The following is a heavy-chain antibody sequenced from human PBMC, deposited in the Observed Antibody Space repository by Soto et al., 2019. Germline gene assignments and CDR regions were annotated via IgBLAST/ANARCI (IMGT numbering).Heavy chain of an antibody. CDR1: GFTFRRYA. CDR3: ARDGSVIAAAGSLDY. D-gene: IGHD6-13*01. V-gene: IGHV3-30-3*01. J-gene: IGHJ4*02. CDR2: ISYDGSNK. Sequence: QVQLVESWGGVVQPGRSLRLSCAASGFTFRRYAMHWVRQAPGKGLAWVAVISYDGSNKYYADSVKGRVTISRDNSKNTLYLKMNSLRAEDTAVYYCARDGSVIAAAGSLDYWCQGTLVTVYS.